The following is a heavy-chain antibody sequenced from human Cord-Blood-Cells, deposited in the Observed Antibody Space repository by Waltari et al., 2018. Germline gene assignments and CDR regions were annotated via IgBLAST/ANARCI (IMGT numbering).Heavy chain of an antibody. J-gene: IGHJ3*02. CDR3: ARWSPMNWGDAFDS. CDR2: INPNSGGT. CDR1: GYTFTGSY. D-gene: IGHD7-27*01. Sequence: QVQLVQSGAEVKTPGASVKVSCKASGYTFTGSYMHWVRPAPGQGLEWMGWINPNSGGTSYAQKFQGRVTMTRDTSISTAYMELSRLSSYDTAVYYCARWSPMNWGDAFDSWGQGTMVTVSS. V-gene: IGHV1-2*02.